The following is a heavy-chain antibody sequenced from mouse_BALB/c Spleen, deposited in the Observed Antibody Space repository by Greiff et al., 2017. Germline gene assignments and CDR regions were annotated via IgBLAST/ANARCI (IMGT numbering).Heavy chain of an antibody. CDR3: ARGYYGNHYYAMDY. CDR1: GFNIKDTY. CDR2: IDPANGNT. V-gene: IGHV14-3*02. J-gene: IGHJ4*01. Sequence: EVKLMESGAELVKPGASVKLSCTASGFNIKDTYMHWVKQRPEQGLEWIGRIDPANGNTKYDPKFQGKATITADTSSNTAYLQLSSLTSEDTAVYYCARGYYGNHYYAMDYWGQGTSVTVSS. D-gene: IGHD2-1*01.